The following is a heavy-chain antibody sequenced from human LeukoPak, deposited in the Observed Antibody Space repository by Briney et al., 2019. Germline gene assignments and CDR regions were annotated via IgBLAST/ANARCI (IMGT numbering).Heavy chain of an antibody. Sequence: GGSLRLSCAASGFTFSSYGMHWVRQAPGKGPEWVAVISYDGSNKYYADSVKGRFTISRDNSKNTLYLQMNSLRAEDTPVYYCGKEAVDGSYYVYWGQGTLVTVSS. CDR2: ISYDGSNK. D-gene: IGHD1-26*01. CDR1: GFTFSSYG. J-gene: IGHJ4*02. CDR3: GKEAVDGSYYVY. V-gene: IGHV3-30*18.